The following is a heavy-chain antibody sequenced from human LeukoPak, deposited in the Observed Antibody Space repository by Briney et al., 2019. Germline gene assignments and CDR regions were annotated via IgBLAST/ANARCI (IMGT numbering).Heavy chain of an antibody. D-gene: IGHD2-15*01. CDR1: GFTFSSYS. Sequence: GGSLRLSCAASGFTFSSYSMNWVRQAPGNGLEWVSSISSSSSYIYYADSVKGRFTISRDNAKNSLYLQMNSLRAEDTAVYYCARSGGSSSRNFDYWGQGTLVTVSS. V-gene: IGHV3-21*01. CDR2: ISSSSSYI. J-gene: IGHJ4*02. CDR3: ARSGGSSSRNFDY.